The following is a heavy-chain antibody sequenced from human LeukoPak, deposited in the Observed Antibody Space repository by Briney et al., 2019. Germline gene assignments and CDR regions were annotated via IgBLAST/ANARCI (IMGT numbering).Heavy chain of an antibody. Sequence: SSETLSLTCTVSGGSISSSSYYWGWIRQPPGKGLEWIGSIYYSGSTYYNPSLKSRVTISVDTSKNQFSLKLSSVTAADTAVYYCARDAGGSYYFDYWGQGTLVTVSS. CDR1: GGSISSSSYY. J-gene: IGHJ4*02. V-gene: IGHV4-39*07. CDR2: IYYSGST. CDR3: ARDAGGSYYFDY. D-gene: IGHD1-26*01.